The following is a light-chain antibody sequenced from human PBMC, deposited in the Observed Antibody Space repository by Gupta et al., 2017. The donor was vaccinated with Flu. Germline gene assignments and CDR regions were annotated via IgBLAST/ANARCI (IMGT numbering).Light chain of an antibody. J-gene: IGLJ1*01. CDR2: RTT. V-gene: IGLV1-47*01. Sequence: QSVLTQPPSASGTPGTRVTISCSGAASNIGANLVYWYRQLPGAAPQLLIYRTTQRPTGFTRRFSASKSGASASLAIGGLRPEDEAYYYCAAWDDGLSGYAFGTGTKVTVL. CDR1: ASNIGANL. CDR3: AAWDDGLSGYA.